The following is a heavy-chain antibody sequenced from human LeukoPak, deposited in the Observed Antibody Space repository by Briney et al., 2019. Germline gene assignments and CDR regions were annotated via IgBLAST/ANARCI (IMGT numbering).Heavy chain of an antibody. CDR1: GFTFSNYN. J-gene: IGHJ4*02. D-gene: IGHD3-22*01. Sequence: GGSLRLSCAASGFTFSNYNMNWVRQAPGKGLEWVSSISSSSTYIYYADSVKGRFTISRDNAKNSVYLQMNSLRADDTAVYFCTRLRTYYDSSGLDYWGLGTLVTVSS. V-gene: IGHV3-21*01. CDR3: TRLRTYYDSSGLDY. CDR2: ISSSSTYI.